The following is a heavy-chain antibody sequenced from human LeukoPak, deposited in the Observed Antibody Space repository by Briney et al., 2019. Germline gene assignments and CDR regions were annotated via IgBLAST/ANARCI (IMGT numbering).Heavy chain of an antibody. CDR2: ISYDGSNK. Sequence: PGGSLRLSCAASGFTFSSYSMNWVRQAPGKGLEWVAVISYDGSNKYYADSVKGRFTISRDNAKNTLYLQMNSLRAEDTAVYYCALEPGDYYYYYGMDVWGQGTTVTVSS. CDR1: GFTFSSYS. V-gene: IGHV3-30*03. D-gene: IGHD2-2*01. J-gene: IGHJ6*02. CDR3: ALEPGDYYYYYGMDV.